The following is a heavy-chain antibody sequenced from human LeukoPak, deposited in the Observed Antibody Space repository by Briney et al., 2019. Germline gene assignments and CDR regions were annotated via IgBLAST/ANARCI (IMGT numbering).Heavy chain of an antibody. CDR1: GYTFTSYG. V-gene: IGHV1-18*03. J-gene: IGHJ4*02. D-gene: IGHD3-10*01. CDR2: ISAYNGNT. Sequence: ASVKVSCKASGYTFTSYGISWVRQAPGQGLEWMGWISAYNGNTNYAQKLQGRVTMTTDTSTSTAYMELRSLRSDDMAVYYCARDLVYYGSGSYARPIDYWGQGTLVTVSS. CDR3: ARDLVYYGSGSYARPIDY.